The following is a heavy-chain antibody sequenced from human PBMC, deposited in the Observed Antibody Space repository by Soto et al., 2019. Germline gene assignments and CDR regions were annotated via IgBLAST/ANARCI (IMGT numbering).Heavy chain of an antibody. Sequence: PGESLKISCKGSGYSFTSYWISWVRQMPGKGLEWMGRIDPSDSYTNYSPSFQGHVTISADKSISTAYLQWSSLKASDTAMYYRARRAMDPQYYYYYYGMDVWGQGTTVTVSS. D-gene: IGHD2-2*01. CDR3: ARRAMDPQYYYYYYGMDV. CDR2: IDPSDSYT. J-gene: IGHJ6*02. V-gene: IGHV5-10-1*01. CDR1: GYSFTSYW.